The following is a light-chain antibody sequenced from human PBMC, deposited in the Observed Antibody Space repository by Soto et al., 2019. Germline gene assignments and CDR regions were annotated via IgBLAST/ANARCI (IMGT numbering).Light chain of an antibody. CDR3: QHYNSYSEA. CDR1: QSVSSSY. J-gene: IGKJ1*01. CDR2: GAS. Sequence: EIVLTHSPGTLSLSPGERATLSCRASQSVSSSYLAWYQQKPGQAPRLLIYGASTRATGIPARFSGSGSGTEFTLTISSLQPDDFATYYCQHYNSYSEAFGQGTKVDIK. V-gene: IGKV3-20*01.